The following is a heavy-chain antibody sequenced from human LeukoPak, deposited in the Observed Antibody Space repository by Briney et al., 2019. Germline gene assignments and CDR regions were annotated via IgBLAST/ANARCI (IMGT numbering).Heavy chain of an antibody. Sequence: GGSLRLSCAASGFPFSRYALHWLRQAPGKGLEWVALISVDGTDKYYADSVEGRFTVSRDDSNDTLYLQMNSLRPEDTSVYFCARERGGRASCFDYWGQGALATVSS. CDR1: GFPFSRYA. V-gene: IGHV3-30*04. CDR2: ISVDGTDK. CDR3: ARERGGRASCFDY. D-gene: IGHD3-16*01. J-gene: IGHJ4*02.